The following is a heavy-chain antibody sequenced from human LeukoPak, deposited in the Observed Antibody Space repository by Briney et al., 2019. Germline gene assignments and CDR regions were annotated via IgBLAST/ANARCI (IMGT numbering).Heavy chain of an antibody. Sequence: SETLSLTCTVSGGSISSYYWSWIRQPPGKGLEWIGYIYYSGSTNYNPSLKSRVTISVDTSKNQFSLKLSSVTAADAAVYYCARIEDYGGNSVNYWGQGTLVTVSS. CDR2: IYYSGST. J-gene: IGHJ4*02. CDR3: ARIEDYGGNSVNY. CDR1: GGSISSYY. D-gene: IGHD4-23*01. V-gene: IGHV4-59*01.